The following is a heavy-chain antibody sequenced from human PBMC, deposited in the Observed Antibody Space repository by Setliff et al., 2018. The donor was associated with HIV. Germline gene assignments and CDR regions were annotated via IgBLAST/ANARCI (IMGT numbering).Heavy chain of an antibody. CDR1: GETIRNGFYY. V-gene: IGHV4-39*07. CDR3: ARLGDYDSSGYSWFDY. CDR2: IYYSGST. D-gene: IGHD3-22*01. Sequence: SETLSLTCTVSGETIRNGFYYWHWMRQPPGKGLEWIGSIYYSGSTHYKSSLKSRVTISVDTSKNQFSLRLSSVTAADTAVYYCARLGDYDSSGYSWFDYWGQGTLVTVSS. J-gene: IGHJ4*02.